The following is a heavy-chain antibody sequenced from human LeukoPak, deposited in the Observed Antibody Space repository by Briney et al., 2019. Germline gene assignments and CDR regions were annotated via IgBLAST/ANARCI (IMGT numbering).Heavy chain of an antibody. CDR1: GFTFSSYW. J-gene: IGHJ4*02. D-gene: IGHD1-26*01. Sequence: AGGSLRLSCAASGFTFSSYWMSWVRQAPGKGLEWVANITHIGSEKYCVDSVRGRFTISRDNAKNSLYLQMNSLRVEDTAVYYCARDRGGSYYFDYWGQGTLVSVST. V-gene: IGHV3-7*05. CDR2: ITHIGSEK. CDR3: ARDRGGSYYFDY.